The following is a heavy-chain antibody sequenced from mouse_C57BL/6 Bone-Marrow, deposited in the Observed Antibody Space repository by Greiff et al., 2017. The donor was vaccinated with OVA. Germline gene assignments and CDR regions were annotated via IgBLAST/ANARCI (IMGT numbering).Heavy chain of an antibody. J-gene: IGHJ2*01. CDR3: AKRAVVATYD. CDR2: IYPRSGNT. Sequence: VKLQESGAELARPGASVKLSCKASGYTFTSYGISWVKQRTGQGLEWIGEIYPRSGNTYYNEKFKGKATLTADKSSSTAYMELRSLTSEDSAVYFCAKRAVVATYDWGQGTTLTVSS. CDR1: GYTFTSYG. D-gene: IGHD1-1*01. V-gene: IGHV1-81*01.